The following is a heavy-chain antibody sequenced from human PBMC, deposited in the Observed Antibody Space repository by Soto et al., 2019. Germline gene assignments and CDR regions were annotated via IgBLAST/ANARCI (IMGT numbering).Heavy chain of an antibody. J-gene: IGHJ4*02. Sequence: QVQLQESGPGLVKPSETLSLTCTVSGGSISGYYWSWIRQPPGKGLEWIGYIYYSGSTSYNPSLKSRVTILSDTSQSHFSLKLTSVTAADTAVYYCARGYCSGGTCYSRVFDYWGQGTLVTVSS. V-gene: IGHV4-59*08. CDR3: ARGYCSGGTCYSRVFDY. CDR1: GGSISGYY. CDR2: IYYSGST. D-gene: IGHD2-15*01.